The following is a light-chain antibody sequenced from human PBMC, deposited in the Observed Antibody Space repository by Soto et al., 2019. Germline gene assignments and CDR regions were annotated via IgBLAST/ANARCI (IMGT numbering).Light chain of an antibody. CDR3: QHYNNWPPWT. CDR1: QSVSRN. V-gene: IGKV3-15*01. J-gene: IGKJ1*01. CDR2: GAS. Sequence: EIVMTQSPATLSVSPGERATVSCRASQSVSRNLAWYQQKPSQAPRLLIYGASTRATGLPVRFSGSGSGTEFTLTISSLQSEDFAVYYCQHYNNWPPWTFGQGTKVDI.